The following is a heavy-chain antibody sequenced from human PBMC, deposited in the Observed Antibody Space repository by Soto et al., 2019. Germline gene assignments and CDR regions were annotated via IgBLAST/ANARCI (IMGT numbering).Heavy chain of an antibody. V-gene: IGHV3-21*01. Sequence: GGSLRLSCAVSGFTFSSYSMNWVRQAPGKGLEWVSSISSSSSYIYYADSVKGRFTISRDDAKNSLYLQMNSLRAEDTAVYYCARSALEWSDHGAFDIWGQGTMVTVSS. CDR3: ARSALEWSDHGAFDI. J-gene: IGHJ3*02. CDR1: GFTFSSYS. D-gene: IGHD3-3*01. CDR2: ISSSSSYI.